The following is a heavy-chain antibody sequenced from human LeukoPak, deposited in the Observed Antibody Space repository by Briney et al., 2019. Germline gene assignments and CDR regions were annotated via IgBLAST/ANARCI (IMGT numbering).Heavy chain of an antibody. V-gene: IGHV4-4*02. CDR3: TRESGAFSPLGF. CDR2: VHLSGAS. D-gene: IGHD1-26*01. CDR1: GGSILTTNW. J-gene: IGHJ4*02. Sequence: SETLSLTCAVSGGSILTTNWWSWVRQLPGKGLEWIGEVHLSGASNYNPSLKSRVNMSIDKSKNQLSLELTSVTAADTAIYYCTRESGAFSPLGFWGQGTLVTVSS.